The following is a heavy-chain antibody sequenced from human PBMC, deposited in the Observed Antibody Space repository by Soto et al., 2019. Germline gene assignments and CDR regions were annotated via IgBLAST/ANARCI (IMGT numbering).Heavy chain of an antibody. Sequence: QVQLVQSGAEVKKPGAPVKVSCKASGYTFTSYYMHWVRQAPGQGLEWMGIINPSGGSTSYAQKFQGRVTMTRDTSTSTVYMELSSLRSEDTAVYYCARDRPQGDWFDPWGQGTLVTVSS. D-gene: IGHD6-6*01. V-gene: IGHV1-46*03. CDR1: GYTFTSYY. J-gene: IGHJ5*02. CDR2: INPSGGST. CDR3: ARDRPQGDWFDP.